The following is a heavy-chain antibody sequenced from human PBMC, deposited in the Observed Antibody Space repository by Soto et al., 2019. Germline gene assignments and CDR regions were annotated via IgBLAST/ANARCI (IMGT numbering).Heavy chain of an antibody. V-gene: IGHV3-48*03. CDR1: GFTFSSYE. D-gene: IGHD3-22*01. J-gene: IGHJ4*02. Sequence: GGSLRLSCAASGFTFSSYEMNWVRQAPGKGLEWVSYISSSGSTIYYADSVKGRFTISRDNAQNSLYLQMNSLRAEDTAVYYCARNGYYYDSSGYYPLDYWGQGTLVTVSS. CDR3: ARNGYYYDSSGYYPLDY. CDR2: ISSSGSTI.